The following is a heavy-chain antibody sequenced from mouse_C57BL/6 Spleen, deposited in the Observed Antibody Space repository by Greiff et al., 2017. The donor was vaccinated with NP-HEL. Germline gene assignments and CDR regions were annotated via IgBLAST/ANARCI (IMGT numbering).Heavy chain of an antibody. J-gene: IGHJ3*01. Sequence: QVHLQQSGAELVKPGASVKMSCKASGYTFTSYWITWVKQRPGQGLEWIGDIYPGSGSTNYTEKFKSKATLTVDTSSSTAYMQLSSLTSEDSAVYYCASSDYYGSSYGRFAYWGQGTLVTVSA. CDR2: IYPGSGST. CDR1: GYTFTSYW. D-gene: IGHD1-1*01. V-gene: IGHV1-55*01. CDR3: ASSDYYGSSYGRFAY.